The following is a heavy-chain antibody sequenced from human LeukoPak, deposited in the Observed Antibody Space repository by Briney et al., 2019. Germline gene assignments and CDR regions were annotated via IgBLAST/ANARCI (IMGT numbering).Heavy chain of an antibody. D-gene: IGHD1-1*01. Sequence: GGSLRLSCAASGFTFSSYWMHWVRQAPGKGLVWVSRIYSDGSGTTYADSVKGPFAISRDNAKNTLYLQMNSLRAEDTAVYYCTRESPGTTGFDYWGQGTLVTVSS. V-gene: IGHV3-74*01. CDR2: IYSDGSGT. CDR3: TRESPGTTGFDY. CDR1: GFTFSSYW. J-gene: IGHJ4*02.